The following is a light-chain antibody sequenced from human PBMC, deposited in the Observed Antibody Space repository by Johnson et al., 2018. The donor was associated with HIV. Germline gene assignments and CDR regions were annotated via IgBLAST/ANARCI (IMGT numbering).Light chain of an antibody. Sequence: QSVLTQPPSVSAAPGQKVTVSCSGSSSNIGTNDVSWYQQFPGAAPKLLIYENNKRPSGIPDRFSGSKSGTSATLGITGLQTGDEADYYCGTSDSSLSAGGVFGTGTKVTVL. V-gene: IGLV1-51*02. CDR1: SSNIGTND. J-gene: IGLJ1*01. CDR3: GTSDSSLSAGGV. CDR2: ENN.